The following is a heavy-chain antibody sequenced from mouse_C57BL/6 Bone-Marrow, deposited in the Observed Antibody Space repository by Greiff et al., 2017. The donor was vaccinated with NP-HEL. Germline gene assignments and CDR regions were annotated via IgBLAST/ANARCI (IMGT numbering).Heavy chain of an antibody. Sequence: QVQLQQSGPELVKPGASVKISCKASGYAFSSSWMNWVKQRPGKGLEWIGRIYPGDGDTNYNGKFKGKATLTADKSSSTAYMQLSSLTSEDSAVYVCAREGGFYYGYAWFAYWGQGTLVTVSA. J-gene: IGHJ3*01. CDR1: GYAFSSSW. V-gene: IGHV1-82*01. CDR2: IYPGDGDT. CDR3: AREGGFYYGYAWFAY. D-gene: IGHD2-2*01.